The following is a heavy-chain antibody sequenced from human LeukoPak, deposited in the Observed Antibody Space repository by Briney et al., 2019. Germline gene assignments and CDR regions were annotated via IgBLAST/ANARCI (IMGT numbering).Heavy chain of an antibody. J-gene: IGHJ4*02. D-gene: IGHD6-19*01. CDR1: GGSISSYY. V-gene: IGHV4-59*01. CDR2: IYYSGST. Sequence: PSVTLSLTCTVSGGSISSYYWSWIRQPPGKGLEWIGYIYYSGSTNYNPSLKSRVTISVDTSKNQFSLKLSSVTAADTAVYYCARDRSSGWSSFDYWGQGTLVTVSS. CDR3: ARDRSSGWSSFDY.